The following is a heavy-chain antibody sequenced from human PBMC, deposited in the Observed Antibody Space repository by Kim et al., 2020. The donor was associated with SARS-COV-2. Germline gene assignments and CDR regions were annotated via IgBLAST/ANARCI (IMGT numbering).Heavy chain of an antibody. CDR1: GGSISSDQ. D-gene: IGHD3-22*01. V-gene: IGHV4-59*01. Sequence: SETLSLTCTVSGGSISSDQWSWIRQPPGKGLEWIGYINYSGSTNYNPSLKSRVTISVDTSKNQFSLKLSSVTAAYTAVYYCARVTSSGYHYQYYFDYWG. J-gene: IGHJ4*01. CDR2: INYSGST. CDR3: ARVTSSGYHYQYYFDY.